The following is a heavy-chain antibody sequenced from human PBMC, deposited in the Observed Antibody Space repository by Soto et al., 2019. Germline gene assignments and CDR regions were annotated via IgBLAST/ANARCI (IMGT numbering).Heavy chain of an antibody. CDR1: GLTFANAW. V-gene: IGHV3-15*01. CDR3: ATGRLPKGFYDMDI. J-gene: IGHJ6*02. CDR2: IKGKIDGAAT. Sequence: PGGSLRLSCAVSGLTFANAWMSWVRQAPGKGLEWIGRIKGKIDGAATDHAAPVKGRFTISRDDSKDTLYLQMDSLRTEDSAVYYCATGRLPKGFYDMDIWGQGTAVTVSS.